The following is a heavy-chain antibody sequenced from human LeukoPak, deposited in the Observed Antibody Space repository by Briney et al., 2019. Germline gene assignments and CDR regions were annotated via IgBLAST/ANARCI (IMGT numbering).Heavy chain of an antibody. V-gene: IGHV4-59*02. Sequence: SETLSLTCTVSGGSVNNYYWSWIRQPPGKGLEWIGYIYYTGTANYNPSLKSRVTISVDTSKNQFSLRLRSLTAADAAVYYLARDGPVTDAFDIWGQGTMLTVSS. CDR2: IYYTGTA. CDR1: GGSVNNYY. J-gene: IGHJ3*02. CDR3: ARDGPVTDAFDI. D-gene: IGHD2-21*02.